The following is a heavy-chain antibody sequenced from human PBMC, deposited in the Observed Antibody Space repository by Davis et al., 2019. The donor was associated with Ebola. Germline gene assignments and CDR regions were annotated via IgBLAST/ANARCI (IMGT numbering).Heavy chain of an antibody. D-gene: IGHD4-11*01. Sequence: LSLTCAASGFTLSSYWMHWVRQAPGKGLVWVSRINGGGSGTSYADSVKGRFTISRDNPKNTLYLQMNSLRAEDTAVYYCARVNLAGTTINYWGQGTLVTVSS. V-gene: IGHV3-74*01. J-gene: IGHJ4*02. CDR2: INGGGSGT. CDR1: GFTLSSYW. CDR3: ARVNLAGTTINY.